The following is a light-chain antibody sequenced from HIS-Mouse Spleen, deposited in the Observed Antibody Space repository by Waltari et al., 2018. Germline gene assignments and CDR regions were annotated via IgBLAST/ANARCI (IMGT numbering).Light chain of an antibody. CDR3: QQYNNWPPHWT. CDR1: QRVSSN. J-gene: IGKJ2*01. V-gene: IGKV3-15*01. CDR2: GAS. Sequence: EIVMTQSPATLSVSPGERATLPCRASQRVSSNLACYQQKPGQAPRLLIYGASTRATGIPARFSGSGSGTEFTLTISSMQSEDFAVYYCQQYNNWPPHWTFGQGTKLEIK.